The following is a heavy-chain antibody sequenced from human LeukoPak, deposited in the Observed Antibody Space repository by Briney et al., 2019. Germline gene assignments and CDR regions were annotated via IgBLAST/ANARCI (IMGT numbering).Heavy chain of an antibody. Sequence: QPGGSLRLSCAASGFTFSSYSMNWVRQAPGKGLEWVSYISSSSSTIYYADSVKGRFTISRDNAKNSPYLQMNSLRDEDTAVYYCARERTTVISSYGMDVWGQGTTVTVSS. CDR1: GFTFSSYS. CDR2: ISSSSSTI. V-gene: IGHV3-48*02. CDR3: ARERTTVISSYGMDV. D-gene: IGHD4-11*01. J-gene: IGHJ6*02.